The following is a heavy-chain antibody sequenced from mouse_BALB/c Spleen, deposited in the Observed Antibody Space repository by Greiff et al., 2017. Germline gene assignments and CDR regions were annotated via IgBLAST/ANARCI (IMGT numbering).Heavy chain of an antibody. V-gene: IGHV1S137*01. D-gene: IGHD2-1*01. CDR2: ISTYYGDA. J-gene: IGHJ3*01. CDR1: GYTFTDYA. CDR3: ARSGGNSWFAY. Sequence: VQLQQSGAELVRPGVSVKISCKGSGYTFTDYAMHWVKQSHAKSLEWIGVISTYYGDASYNQKFKGKATMTVDISSSTAYMELARLTSEDSAIYYCARSGGNSWFAYWGQGTLVTVSA.